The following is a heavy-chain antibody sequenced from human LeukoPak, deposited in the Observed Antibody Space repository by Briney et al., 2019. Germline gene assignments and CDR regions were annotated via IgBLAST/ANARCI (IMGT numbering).Heavy chain of an antibody. D-gene: IGHD3-22*01. Sequence: SETLSLTCIVSGDSMNSGAYFWSWIRQPAGKGLEWIGRIYSTGTTHYNPSFRYRVAISVDTSKNQFSLKLSSVTAADTAVYYCARQVGVTMIVVVPTMRDAFDIWGQGTMVTVSS. CDR3: ARQVGVTMIVVVPTMRDAFDI. V-gene: IGHV4-61*02. CDR1: GDSMNSGAYF. J-gene: IGHJ3*02. CDR2: IYSTGTT.